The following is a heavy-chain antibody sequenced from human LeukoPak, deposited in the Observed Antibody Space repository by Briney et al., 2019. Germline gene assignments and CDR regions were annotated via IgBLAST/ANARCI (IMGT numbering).Heavy chain of an antibody. J-gene: IGHJ6*02. CDR2: IHHGGST. CDR1: GDSISGSKW. Sequence: SETLSLTCAVSGDSISGSKWWSWVRQAPGKGLEWIGEIHHGGSTNYNPSLKSRVTISVDKSKNQFSLKMSSVTAADTAVYYCARSRDTTNYYGMDVWGQGTTVTVSS. CDR3: ARSRDTTNYYGMDV. V-gene: IGHV4-4*02. D-gene: IGHD1-26*01.